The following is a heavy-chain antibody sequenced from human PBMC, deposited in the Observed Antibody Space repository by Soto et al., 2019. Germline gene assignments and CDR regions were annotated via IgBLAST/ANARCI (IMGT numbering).Heavy chain of an antibody. Sequence: GGSLRLSCAASGFTFSSYAMSWVRQAPGKGLEWVSAISGSGGSTYYADSVKGRFTISRDNSKNTLYLQMNSLRAEDTAVYYCAKDLNPRRIGYSYCYYYYYGMDVWGQGTTVTVSS. D-gene: IGHD5-18*01. J-gene: IGHJ6*02. CDR1: GFTFSSYA. CDR3: AKDLNPRRIGYSYCYYYYYGMDV. CDR2: ISGSGGST. V-gene: IGHV3-23*01.